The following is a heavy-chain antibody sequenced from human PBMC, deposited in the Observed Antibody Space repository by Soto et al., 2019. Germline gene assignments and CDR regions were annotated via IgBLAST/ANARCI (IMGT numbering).Heavy chain of an antibody. CDR1: GFTVSSNY. J-gene: IGHJ4*02. Sequence: TGGSLRLSCAASGFTVSSNYMSWVRQAPGKGLEWVSVIYNDGSTYYSDSVEGRFTISRDDSKNMVYLQMNTLRAEDTAVYYCATTPGNYWGQGTQVTVSS. V-gene: IGHV3-66*01. CDR2: IYNDGST. CDR3: ATTPGNY.